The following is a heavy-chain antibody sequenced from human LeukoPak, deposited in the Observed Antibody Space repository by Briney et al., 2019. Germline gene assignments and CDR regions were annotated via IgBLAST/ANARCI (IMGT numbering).Heavy chain of an antibody. J-gene: IGHJ3*02. CDR1: GFTFSSYA. Sequence: TGGSLRLSCAASGFTFSSYAMSWVRQAPGKGLEWVSAISGSGGSTYYADSVKGRITISRDNSKNTLYLQMNSLRAEDTAVYYCATADPYCSSTSCHGAFDIWGQGTMVTVSS. V-gene: IGHV3-23*01. CDR2: ISGSGGST. CDR3: ATADPYCSSTSCHGAFDI. D-gene: IGHD2-2*01.